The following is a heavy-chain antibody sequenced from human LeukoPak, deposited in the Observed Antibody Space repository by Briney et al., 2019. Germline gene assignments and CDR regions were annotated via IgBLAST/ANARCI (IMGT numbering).Heavy chain of an antibody. CDR2: INPSGGST. J-gene: IGHJ4*02. V-gene: IGHV1-46*01. CDR3: ARSREPWVFDY. CDR1: GYIFTNYD. D-gene: IGHD1-14*01. Sequence: ASVKVSCKASGYIFTNYDISWVRQAPGQGLEWMGIINPSGGSTSYAQKFQGRVTMTRDTSTSTVYMELSSLRSEDTAVYYCARSREPWVFDYWGQGTLVTVSS.